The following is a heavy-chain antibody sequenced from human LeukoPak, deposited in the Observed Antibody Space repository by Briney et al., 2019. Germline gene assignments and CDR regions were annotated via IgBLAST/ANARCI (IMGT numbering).Heavy chain of an antibody. CDR2: ISTNGDST. Sequence: GGSLRLSCAASGFTFSSYAMHWVRQAPGKGLEFVSTISTNGDSTYYAKSVKGRFTISRDNSKNTLYLQMGSLRAEDMAVYYCARGLGIVGATYGDAFDIWGQGTMVTVSS. V-gene: IGHV3-64*01. D-gene: IGHD1-26*01. CDR1: GFTFSSYA. CDR3: ARGLGIVGATYGDAFDI. J-gene: IGHJ3*02.